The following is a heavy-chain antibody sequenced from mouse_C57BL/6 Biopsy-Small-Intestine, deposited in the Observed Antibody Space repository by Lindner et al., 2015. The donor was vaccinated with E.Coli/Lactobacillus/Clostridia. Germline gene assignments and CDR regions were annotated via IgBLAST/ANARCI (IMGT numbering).Heavy chain of an antibody. CDR2: IYPGDGDT. D-gene: IGHD3-3*01. J-gene: IGHJ2*01. CDR3: AKGDVDDY. Sequence: VQLQESGPELVKPGASVKISCKASGYAFSSSWMNWVKQRPGKGLEWIGRIYPGDGDTNYNGKFKGKATLTADKSSSTAYMQLSSLTSEGSAVYFCAKGDVDDYWGQGTTLTVSS. V-gene: IGHV1-82*01. CDR1: GYAFSSSW.